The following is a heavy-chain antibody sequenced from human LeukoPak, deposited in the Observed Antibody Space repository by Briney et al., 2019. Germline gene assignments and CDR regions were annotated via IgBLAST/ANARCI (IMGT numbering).Heavy chain of an antibody. J-gene: IGHJ3*02. D-gene: IGHD3-22*01. CDR2: IYYSGST. CDR3: ARRRYYYDSSGYNDAFDI. CDR1: GGSISSSSYY. V-gene: IGHV4-39*01. Sequence: SETLSLTCTVSGGSISSSSYYWGWIRQPPGKGLEWIGSIYYSGSTYYNPSLKSRVTISVDTSKNQFSLKLSSVTAADTAVHYCARRRYYYDSSGYNDAFDIWGQGTMVTVSS.